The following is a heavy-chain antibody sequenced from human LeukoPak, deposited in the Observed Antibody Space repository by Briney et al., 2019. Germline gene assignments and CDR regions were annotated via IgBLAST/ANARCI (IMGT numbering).Heavy chain of an antibody. V-gene: IGHV3-7*03. CDR2: IKQDGSEK. Sequence: SGGSLRLSCAASGFTFSSYWMSWVRQAPGKGLEWVANIKQDGSEKYYVDSVKGRFTISRDDARNSLFLQMNGLRADDTAVYYCTRENYVPDSWGQGTLVTVSS. CDR1: GFTFSSYW. CDR3: TRENYVPDS. D-gene: IGHD3-10*02. J-gene: IGHJ5*02.